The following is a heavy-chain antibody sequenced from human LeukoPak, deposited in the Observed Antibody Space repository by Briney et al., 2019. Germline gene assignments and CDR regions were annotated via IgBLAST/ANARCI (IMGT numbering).Heavy chain of an antibody. D-gene: IGHD6-19*01. V-gene: IGHV4-34*01. CDR3: ARPVRCSATTCTGPFDY. J-gene: IGHJ4*02. Sequence: SETLSLTCAVYGESFRGYYWTWIRQTPGKGLEWIGEIDHIGRTTYNPSLKSRVTISVDTSKNQFSLRLTSVTASDTAVYYCARPVRCSATTCTGPFDYWGQGTLVTVSS. CDR2: IDHIGRT. CDR1: GESFRGYY.